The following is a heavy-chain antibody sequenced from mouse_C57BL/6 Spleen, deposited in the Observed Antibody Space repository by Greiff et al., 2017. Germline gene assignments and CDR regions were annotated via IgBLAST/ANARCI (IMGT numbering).Heavy chain of an antibody. J-gene: IGHJ2*01. D-gene: IGHD1-1*01. V-gene: IGHV2-2*01. CDR3: ARGGIYYGRDVYFDY. CDR2: IWSGGST. CDR1: GFSLTSYG. Sequence: VQLQQSGPGLVQPSQSLSITCTVSGFSLTSYGVHWVRQSPGKGLEWLGVIWSGGSTDYNAAFISRLSISKDNSKSQVFFKMNSLQADDTAIYYCARGGIYYGRDVYFDYWGQGTTLTVSS.